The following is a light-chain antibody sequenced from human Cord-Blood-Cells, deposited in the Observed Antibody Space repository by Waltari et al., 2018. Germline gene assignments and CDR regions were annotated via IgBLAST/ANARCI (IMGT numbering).Light chain of an antibody. J-gene: IGLJ1*01. CDR2: RNN. CDR3: AAWDDSLSGYV. CDR1: SSNIGRNY. Sequence: QSVLTQPPSASGTPGPRVTISCSGSSSNIGRNYVYWYQQLPGTAPKPLIYRNNQRPSGVPDRFSGSKSGTSASLAISGLRSEDEADYYCAAWDDSLSGYVFGTGTKVTVL. V-gene: IGLV1-47*01.